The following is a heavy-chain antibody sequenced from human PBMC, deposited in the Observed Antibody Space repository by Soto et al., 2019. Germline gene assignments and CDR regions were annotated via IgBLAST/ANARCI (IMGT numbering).Heavy chain of an antibody. V-gene: IGHV3-23*01. CDR1: EFPFSSYS. Sequence: EVQLLECGGGLVQPGGSLRLSCAASEFPFSSYSIIWVRQAPGKGLEWVSGVNGGGDITYYAEWVKGRFTTSRDNPKNKLYLQMNSLRAADAAVFYCTRGHFGVTMDVWGQGTTVTVS. J-gene: IGHJ6*02. D-gene: IGHD3-3*01. CDR2: VNGGGDIT. CDR3: TRGHFGVTMDV.